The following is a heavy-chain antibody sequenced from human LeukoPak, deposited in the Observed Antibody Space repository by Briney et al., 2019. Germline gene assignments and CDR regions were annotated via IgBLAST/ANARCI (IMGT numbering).Heavy chain of an antibody. V-gene: IGHV5-51*01. CDR3: ARLVGRPPGIAAAGTGFDP. CDR1: GYSFTSYW. J-gene: IGHJ5*02. CDR2: IYPGDSDT. Sequence: GESLKISCKGSGYSFTSYWIGWVRQMPGKGLGWMGIIYPGDSDTRYSPSFQGQVTISADKSISTAYLQWSSLKASDTAMYYCARLVGRPPGIAAAGTGFDPWGQGTLVTVSS. D-gene: IGHD6-13*01.